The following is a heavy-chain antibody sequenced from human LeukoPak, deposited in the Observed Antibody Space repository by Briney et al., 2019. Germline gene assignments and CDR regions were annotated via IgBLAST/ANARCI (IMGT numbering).Heavy chain of an antibody. D-gene: IGHD3-10*01. V-gene: IGHV3-7*03. CDR2: IKYDGSGQ. J-gene: IGHJ4*02. CDR1: GFIFSSHW. CDR3: ARDYGWSFAN. Sequence: GGSLRLSCTSSGFIFSSHWMNWVRQAPGKGPEWVANIKYDGSGQYYVDSVKGRFSISRDNTKNLLYLQMNSLRVEDTAVYYCARDYGWSFANWGQGTLVTVSS.